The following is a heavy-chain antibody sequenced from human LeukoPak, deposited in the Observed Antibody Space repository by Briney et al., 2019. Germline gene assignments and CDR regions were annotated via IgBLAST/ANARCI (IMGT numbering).Heavy chain of an antibody. V-gene: IGHV4-59*01. D-gene: IGHD3-3*01. J-gene: IGHJ4*02. CDR3: ARGYDFWSGYTPLDY. Sequence: PSETLSLTCTVSGGSISSYYWSWIRQPPGKGLEWIGYIYYSGSTSYNPSLKSRVTISVDTSKNQFSLKLSSVTAADTAVYYCARGYDFWSGYTPLDYWGQGTLVTVSS. CDR2: IYYSGST. CDR1: GGSISSYY.